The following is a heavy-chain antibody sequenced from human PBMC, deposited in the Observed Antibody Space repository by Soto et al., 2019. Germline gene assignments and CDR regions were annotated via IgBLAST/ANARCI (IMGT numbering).Heavy chain of an antibody. CDR1: GYSFSSYR. Sequence: GESLKISCKGSGYSFSSYRIGWVRQMPGKGLEWMGFIYPAASDTRYSPSFQGRFTISRDNSKNTLSLQIDSLRADDTAVYYCAKDFYNDSLSNWLDPWGQGTLVTVSS. J-gene: IGHJ5*02. CDR2: IYPAASDT. D-gene: IGHD3-22*01. V-gene: IGHV5-51*01. CDR3: AKDFYNDSLSNWLDP.